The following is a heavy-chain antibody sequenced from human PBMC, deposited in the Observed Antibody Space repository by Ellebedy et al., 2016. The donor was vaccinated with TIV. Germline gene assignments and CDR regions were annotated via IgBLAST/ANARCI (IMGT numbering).Heavy chain of an antibody. V-gene: IGHV3-74*01. J-gene: IGHJ4*02. CDR3: ARDLTGVALGGGY. Sequence: GESLKISCAASGFTFSSYWMHWVRQAPGKGLVWVSRINSDGSSTSYADSVKGRFTISRDNAKNTLYLQMNSLRAEDTAVYYCARDLTGVALGGGYWGQGTLVTVSS. D-gene: IGHD1-26*01. CDR2: INSDGSST. CDR1: GFTFSSYW.